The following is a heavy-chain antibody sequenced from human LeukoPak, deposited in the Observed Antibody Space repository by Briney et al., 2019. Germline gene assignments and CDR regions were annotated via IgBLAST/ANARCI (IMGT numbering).Heavy chain of an antibody. CDR2: ISGSGGST. V-gene: IGHV3-23*01. J-gene: IGHJ3*02. CDR1: GFTFNSYS. CDR3: AKMRYSYGLDAFDI. Sequence: GGSLRLSCAASGFTFNSYSMYWVRQAPGKGLEWVSAISGSGGSTYYADSVKGRFTISRDNSKNTLYLQMNSLRAEDTAVYYCAKMRYSYGLDAFDIWGQGTMVTVSS. D-gene: IGHD5-18*01.